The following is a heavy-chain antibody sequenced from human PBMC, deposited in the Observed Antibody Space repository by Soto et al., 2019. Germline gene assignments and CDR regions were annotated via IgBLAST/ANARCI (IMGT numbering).Heavy chain of an antibody. CDR3: ARAYLGHCSGGSCYSSWFDP. V-gene: IGHV5-51*01. CDR2: IYPGDSDT. CDR1: GYSFTSYW. Sequence: PGESLKISCKGSGYSFTSYWIGWVRQMPGKGLEWMGIIYPGDSDTRYSPSFQGQVTISADKSISTAYPQWSSLKASDTAVYYCARAYLGHCSGGSCYSSWFDPWGQGTLVTVS. J-gene: IGHJ5*02. D-gene: IGHD2-15*01.